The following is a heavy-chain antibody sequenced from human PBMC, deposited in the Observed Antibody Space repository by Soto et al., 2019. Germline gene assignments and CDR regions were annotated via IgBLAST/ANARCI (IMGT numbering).Heavy chain of an antibody. V-gene: IGHV4-39*01. Sequence: SETLSLTCTVSGGSISSSSYYWGWIRQPPGKGLEWIGSIYYSGSTYYNPSLKSRVTISVDTSKNQFSLKLSSVTAADTAVYYCARRRTQGNFDYWGQGTLVTVS. CDR1: GGSISSSSYY. J-gene: IGHJ4*02. CDR3: ARRRTQGNFDY. CDR2: IYYSGST. D-gene: IGHD3-10*01.